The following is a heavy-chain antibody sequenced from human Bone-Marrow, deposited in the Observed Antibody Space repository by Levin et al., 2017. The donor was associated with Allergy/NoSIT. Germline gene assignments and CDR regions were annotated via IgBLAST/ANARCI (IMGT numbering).Heavy chain of an antibody. D-gene: IGHD3-3*01. CDR1: GYTFTNYY. V-gene: IGHV1-46*01. CDR2: INPNTGGT. Sequence: GASVKVSCKASGYTFTNYYIHWVRQAPGQGLEWMGIINPNTGGTSYTQKFQGRVTVTRDPSTSTVDMELSSLRSEDTAVYYCARGDKSGIRWGYLDYWGQGTLVTVSS. CDR3: ARGDKSGIRWGYLDY. J-gene: IGHJ4*02.